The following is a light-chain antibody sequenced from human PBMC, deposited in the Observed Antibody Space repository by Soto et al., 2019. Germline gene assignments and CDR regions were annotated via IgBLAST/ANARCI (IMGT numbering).Light chain of an antibody. V-gene: IGLV1-44*01. CDR1: NSNIGSYT. CDR2: SSN. CDR3: AAWDDSLNGVA. Sequence: QSVLTQPPSASATPGQRVTISCFGSNSNIGSYTVNWYRQHPGTAPKLLIYSSNQRPSGVPDRFSASKSGTSASLAISGLKSADEADSYCAAWDDSLNGVAFGGGTKLTVL. J-gene: IGLJ2*01.